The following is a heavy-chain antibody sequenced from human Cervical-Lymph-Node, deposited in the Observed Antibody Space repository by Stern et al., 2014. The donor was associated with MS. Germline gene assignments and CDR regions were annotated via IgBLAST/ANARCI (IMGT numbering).Heavy chain of an antibody. Sequence: QVQLVESGPGLVKPSETLSLACTVSGGSISGFYWSWIRQPAGKGLEWIGRIYASGSTDQTPSLKSRVTMSVDTSRNQFSLKRRSVTAADTAVYYCARDLRSDYSSSGFDYWGQGTLVTVSS. J-gene: IGHJ4*02. CDR3: ARDLRSDYSSSGFDY. D-gene: IGHD6-6*01. V-gene: IGHV4-4*07. CDR1: GGSISGFY. CDR2: IYASGST.